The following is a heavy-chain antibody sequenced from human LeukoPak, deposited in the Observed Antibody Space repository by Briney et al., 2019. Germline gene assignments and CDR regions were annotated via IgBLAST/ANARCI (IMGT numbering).Heavy chain of an antibody. Sequence: GGSLRLSCAASGFTFGSYWMHWVRQAPGKGLVWVSRINSDGSSTSYADSVKGRFTISRDNSKNTLYLQMNSLRAEDTAVYYCAKGRGWEASYYYYYMDVWGKGTTVTISS. J-gene: IGHJ6*03. D-gene: IGHD1-26*01. CDR2: INSDGSST. CDR1: GFTFGSYW. CDR3: AKGRGWEASYYYYYMDV. V-gene: IGHV3-74*01.